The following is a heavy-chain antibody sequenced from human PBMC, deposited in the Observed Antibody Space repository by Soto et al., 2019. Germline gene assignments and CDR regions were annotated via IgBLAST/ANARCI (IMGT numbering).Heavy chain of an antibody. CDR3: ARDRSSSRPGARNWFDT. V-gene: IGHV1-2*04. D-gene: IGHD6-13*01. CDR1: GYTFTGYY. Sequence: QVQLVQSGAEVKKPGASVKVSCKASGYTFTGYYMHWVRQAPGQGLEWMGWINPNSGGTNYAQKFQGWVTMTRETSISTAYMELGRLRSDDTAVYYCARDRSSSRPGARNWFDTWGEGTLVTVSS. CDR2: INPNSGGT. J-gene: IGHJ5*02.